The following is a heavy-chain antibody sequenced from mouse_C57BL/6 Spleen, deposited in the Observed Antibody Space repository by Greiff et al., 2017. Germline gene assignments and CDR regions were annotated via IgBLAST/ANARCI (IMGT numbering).Heavy chain of an antibody. CDR2: IYPGDGDT. CDR3: ARYAMDY. V-gene: IGHV1-82*01. J-gene: IGHJ4*01. CDR1: GYAFSSSW. Sequence: VQLQQSGPELVKPGASVKISCKASGYAFSSSWMNWVKQRPGKGLEWIGRIYPGDGDTNYNGKFKGKATLTADKSSSTAYMQLSSLTSEDSAVYFCARYAMDYWGQGTSVTVSS.